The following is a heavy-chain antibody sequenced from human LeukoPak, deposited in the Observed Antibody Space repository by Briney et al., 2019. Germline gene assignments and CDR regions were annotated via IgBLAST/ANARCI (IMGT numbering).Heavy chain of an antibody. CDR2: ISGSGVMT. CDR3: ARMHDYGDYGFDY. CDR1: GFTFSDYA. V-gene: IGHV3-23*01. D-gene: IGHD4-17*01. Sequence: GGSLRLSCAASGFTFSDYAMTWVRQAPGKGLEWVATISGSGVMTYYADSVKGRFTVSGDNAKNSLYLQMNSLRAEDTAVYYCARMHDYGDYGFDYWGQGTLVTVSS. J-gene: IGHJ4*02.